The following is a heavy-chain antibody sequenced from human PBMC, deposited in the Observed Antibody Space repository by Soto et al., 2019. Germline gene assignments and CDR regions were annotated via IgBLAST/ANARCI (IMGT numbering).Heavy chain of an antibody. D-gene: IGHD6-13*01. CDR2: ITSSGTTV. V-gene: IGHV3-48*02. CDR3: ARGSSNWAYYFDF. CDR1: GFTFSSYS. J-gene: IGHJ4*02. Sequence: EVHLVESGGGLVQPGGSLRLSCAASGFTFSSYSLNWVRQAPGKGLEWVSDITSSGTTVYYADSVRGRFTISRDNAKKSLYLQMNSLRDDDTAVYYCARGSSNWAYYFDFWGQGTLVTVSS.